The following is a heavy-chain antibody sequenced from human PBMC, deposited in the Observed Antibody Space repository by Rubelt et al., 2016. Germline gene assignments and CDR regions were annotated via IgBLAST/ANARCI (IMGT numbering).Heavy chain of an antibody. CDR2: INAGNGNT. Sequence: QVQLVQSGAEVKKPGASVKVSCKASGYTFTSYAMHWVRQAPGQRLEWMGWINAGNGNTKYSQKFQGRVTITRDTSASTADMELSSLRSEDTAVYYCARGLGLGYSSSWFNWFDPWCQGTLVTVSS. V-gene: IGHV1-3*01. CDR3: ARGLGLGYSSSWFNWFDP. J-gene: IGHJ5*02. D-gene: IGHD6-13*01. CDR1: GYTFTSYA.